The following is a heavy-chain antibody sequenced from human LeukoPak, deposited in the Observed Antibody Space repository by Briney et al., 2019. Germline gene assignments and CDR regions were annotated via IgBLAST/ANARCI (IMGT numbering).Heavy chain of an antibody. D-gene: IGHD5-24*01. Sequence: SETLSLTCAVYGGSFSGYYWSWIRQPPGKGLEWIGEINHSGSTNYNPSLKSRVTISVVTSKNQFSLKLSSVTAADTAVYYCARVTTWLQYYYYYGMDVWGQGTTVTVSS. CDR2: INHSGST. CDR3: ARVTTWLQYYYYYGMDV. V-gene: IGHV4-34*01. J-gene: IGHJ6*02. CDR1: GGSFSGYY.